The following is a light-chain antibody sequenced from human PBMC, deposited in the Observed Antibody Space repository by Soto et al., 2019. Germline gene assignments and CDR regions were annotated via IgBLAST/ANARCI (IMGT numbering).Light chain of an antibody. Sequence: QSALTQPPSVSGSPGQSVTIYCTGTSSNVGSYNRVSWYQQPPGTAPKLMIYEVSNRPSGVPDRFSGSKSGNTASLTISGLQAEDEAEYYCSSYTSSDIFVFGSGTKLTVL. CDR1: SSNVGSYNR. CDR2: EVS. V-gene: IGLV2-18*02. J-gene: IGLJ1*01. CDR3: SSYTSSDIFV.